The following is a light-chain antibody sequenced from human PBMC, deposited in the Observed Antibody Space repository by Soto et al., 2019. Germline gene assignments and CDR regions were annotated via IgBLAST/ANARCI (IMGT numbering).Light chain of an antibody. CDR2: DVT. J-gene: IGLJ1*01. CDR3: CSFTTSSTYV. V-gene: IGLV2-14*01. CDR1: SSDVGGYNY. Sequence: SALTQPASVSGFPGQSITISCTGTSSDVGGYNYVSWYQQYPGKAPKVMIYDVTNRPSGVSNRFSGSRSGNTASLTISGLQAEDEADYYCCSFTTSSTYVFGTGTKVTVL.